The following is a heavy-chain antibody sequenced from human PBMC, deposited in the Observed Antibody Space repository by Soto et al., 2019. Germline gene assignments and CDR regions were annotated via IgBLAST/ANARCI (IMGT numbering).Heavy chain of an antibody. CDR2: IIPIFGTA. J-gene: IGHJ4*02. CDR1: GGTFSSYA. D-gene: IGHD3-22*01. CDR3: AGHTYYYDSSGYYPPDY. Sequence: HVQLVQSGAEVKKPGSSVKVSCKASGGTFSSYAISWLRQAPGQGLEWIGGIIPIFGTANYAQKFQGRVTITVDECKSTGYMELSSLRSEDTAVYYCAGHTYYYDSSGYYPPDYWGQGTLVTVSS. V-gene: IGHV1-69*01.